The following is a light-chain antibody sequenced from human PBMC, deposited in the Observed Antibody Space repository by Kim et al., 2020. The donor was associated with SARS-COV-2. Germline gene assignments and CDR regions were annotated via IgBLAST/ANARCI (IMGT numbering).Light chain of an antibody. V-gene: IGKV3-20*01. J-gene: IGKJ1*01. CDR2: GAA. Sequence: PGEGPTPPSRASQSFISGYFAWSRQNPGQAPRPRISGAASRATGIPDRFSGSGSGIDFTSPISRLESEDFAVYCCQECGSSPRTFGQGTKVDIK. CDR1: QSFISGY. CDR3: QECGSSPRT.